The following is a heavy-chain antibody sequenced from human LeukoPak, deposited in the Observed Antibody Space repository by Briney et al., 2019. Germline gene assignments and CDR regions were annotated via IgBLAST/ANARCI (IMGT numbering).Heavy chain of an antibody. CDR1: GFTFSSYS. J-gene: IGHJ4*02. Sequence: PGGSLRLSCAASGFTFSSYSMNWVRQAPGKGLEWVSSISSSSSYIYYADSVKGRFTISRDNSKNTLYLQMNSLRAEDTAVYYCASTYCSSTSCIDYWGQGTLVTVSS. D-gene: IGHD2-2*01. CDR3: ASTYCSSTSCIDY. CDR2: ISSSSSYI. V-gene: IGHV3-21*04.